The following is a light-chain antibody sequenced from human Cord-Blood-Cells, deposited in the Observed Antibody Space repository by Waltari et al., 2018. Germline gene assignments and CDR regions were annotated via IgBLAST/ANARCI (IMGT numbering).Light chain of an antibody. CDR3: QQYYSTPRT. CDR1: QSVLYSSNNKNY. J-gene: IGKJ1*01. Sequence: DIVMTQSPDSLAVSVGETAPINCKSSQSVLYSSNNKNYLAWYQQKPGQPPKLLIYWASTRESGVPDRFSGSGSGTDFTLTISSLQAEDVAVYYCQQYYSTPRTFGQGTKVEIK. V-gene: IGKV4-1*01. CDR2: WAS.